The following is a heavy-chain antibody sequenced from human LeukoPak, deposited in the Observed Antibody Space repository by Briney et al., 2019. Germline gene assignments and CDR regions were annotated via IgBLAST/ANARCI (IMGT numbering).Heavy chain of an antibody. CDR3: ARALRSYGSGNSRRAFDI. CDR2: INPSGGST. D-gene: IGHD3-10*01. CDR1: GGTFTSYY. Sequence: ASVKVSCKASGGTFTSYYMHWVRQAPGQGLEWMGIINPSGGSTSYAQKFQGRVTMTRDTSTSTVYMELSSLRSEDTAVYYCARALRSYGSGNSRRAFDIWGQGTMVTVSS. V-gene: IGHV1-46*01. J-gene: IGHJ3*02.